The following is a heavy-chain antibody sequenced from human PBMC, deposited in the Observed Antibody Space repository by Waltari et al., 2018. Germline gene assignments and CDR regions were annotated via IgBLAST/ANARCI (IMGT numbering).Heavy chain of an antibody. Sequence: EVQLVESGGGLVQPGGSLRLSCTASGFTFSSYWMHWVRQAPGEGLVWVSRINPDGNSRSYADSAKGRFTISRDNAKNTVYLEINSLRAEDTAVYFCARTTEEADEYFQHWGQGTLVTVSS. CDR3: ARTTEEADEYFQH. CDR1: GFTFSSYW. V-gene: IGHV3-74*01. D-gene: IGHD4-17*01. J-gene: IGHJ1*01. CDR2: INPDGNSR.